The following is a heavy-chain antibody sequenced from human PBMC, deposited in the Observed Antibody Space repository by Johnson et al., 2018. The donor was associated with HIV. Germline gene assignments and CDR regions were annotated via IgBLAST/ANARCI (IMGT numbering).Heavy chain of an antibody. Sequence: VQLVESGGGLVQPGRSLRLSCAASGFTFDDYAMHWVRPAPGKGLEWVSGLRWNSCSIGYADSVKGRFPISRDNAKNSLYLQMNSLRAEDTALYYCAKDLRAVGATDAFDIWGQGTMVTVSS. V-gene: IGHV3-9*01. D-gene: IGHD1-26*01. CDR2: LRWNSCSI. J-gene: IGHJ3*02. CDR3: AKDLRAVGATDAFDI. CDR1: GFTFDDYA.